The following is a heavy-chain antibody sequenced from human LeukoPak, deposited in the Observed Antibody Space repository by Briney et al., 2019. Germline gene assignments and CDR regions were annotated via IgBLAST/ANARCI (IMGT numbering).Heavy chain of an antibody. J-gene: IGHJ4*02. CDR1: GFTFSSYG. V-gene: IGHV3-30*02. Sequence: PGGSLRLSCAASGFTFSSYGMHWVRQAPGKGLEWVAFIRYDGSNKYYADSVKGRFTISRDNSKNTLYLQMNSLRAEDTAVYYCAKGTVGRAYKFFDYWGQGTLVTVSS. CDR2: IRYDGSNK. CDR3: AKGTVGRAYKFFDY. D-gene: IGHD5-24*01.